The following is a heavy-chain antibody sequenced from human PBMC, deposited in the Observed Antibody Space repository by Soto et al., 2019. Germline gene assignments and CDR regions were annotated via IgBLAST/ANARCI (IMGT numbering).Heavy chain of an antibody. CDR1: GFNFNTYT. D-gene: IGHD2-15*01. V-gene: IGHV3-21*01. Sequence: EVQLVESGGGLVKPGGSLRLSCAASGFNFNTYTMNWVRQAPGKGLEWVSSISSGSSDIYNAAAVKGRFTITRDNAQNAPYPQMNSRRAEETAVYYCARDPFGAARMDGWGQGTTVTVSS. CDR2: ISSGSSDI. J-gene: IGHJ6*02. CDR3: ARDPFGAARMDG.